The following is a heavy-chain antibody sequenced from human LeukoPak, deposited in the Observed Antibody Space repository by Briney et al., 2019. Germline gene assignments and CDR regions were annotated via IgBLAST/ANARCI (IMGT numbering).Heavy chain of an antibody. CDR2: ISGSGGIT. V-gene: IGHV3-23*01. J-gene: IGHJ4*02. CDR1: GYSFTSYW. D-gene: IGHD6-19*01. CDR3: AKTTTGYISGRYPAWPVDS. Sequence: GESLKISCKGPGYSFTSYWLGWVRQAPGKGLEWVSGISGSGGITYFADLVKGRFTTTRDNSKNTQYLQMNSLRVEDKAVYYCAKTTTGYISGRYPAWPVDSWGQGTLVTVSS.